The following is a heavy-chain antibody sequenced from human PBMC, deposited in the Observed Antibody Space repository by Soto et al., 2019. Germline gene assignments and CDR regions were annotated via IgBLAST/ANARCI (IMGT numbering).Heavy chain of an antibody. Sequence: PGASLTLSCAASGFNFSSYGMPWVRQAPGKGLDWVAVRSYDGRSKYYADSVKGRFTISRDNSKNTLYLQMHSLRAEDTAVYYCVQAGSSGLPNYYGLDVWAGGPTVPVSS. CDR3: VQAGSSGLPNYYGLDV. CDR1: GFNFSSYG. CDR2: RSYDGRSK. D-gene: IGHD6-19*01. J-gene: IGHJ6*01. V-gene: IGHV3-30*18.